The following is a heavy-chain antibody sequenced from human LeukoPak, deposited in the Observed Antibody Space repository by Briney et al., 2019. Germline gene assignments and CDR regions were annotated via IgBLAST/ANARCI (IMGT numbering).Heavy chain of an antibody. V-gene: IGHV3-30-3*01. Sequence: GSLRLSCAASGFTFSSYAMHWVRQAPGKGLEWVAVISYDGSNKYYADSVKGRFTISRDNSKNTLYLQMNSLRAEDTAVYYCARTPGYSSSWYNYWGQGTLVTVSS. J-gene: IGHJ4*02. CDR3: ARTPGYSSSWYNY. D-gene: IGHD6-13*01. CDR1: GFTFSSYA. CDR2: ISYDGSNK.